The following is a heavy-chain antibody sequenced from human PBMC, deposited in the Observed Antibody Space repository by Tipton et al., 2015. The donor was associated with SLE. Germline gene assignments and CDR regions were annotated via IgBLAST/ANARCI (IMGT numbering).Heavy chain of an antibody. CDR3: ARDEGGLWSGYPN. Sequence: TLSLTCSVSGVSISSSSYYWGWIRQPPGKGLEWIGSIYHSGSSYYNPSLKSRLTISVDTSQNQFSLELSSVTAADTAVYYCARDEGGLWSGYPNWGQGTMVSVSS. CDR2: IYHSGSS. CDR1: GVSISSSSYY. V-gene: IGHV4-39*07. J-gene: IGHJ3*01. D-gene: IGHD3-3*01.